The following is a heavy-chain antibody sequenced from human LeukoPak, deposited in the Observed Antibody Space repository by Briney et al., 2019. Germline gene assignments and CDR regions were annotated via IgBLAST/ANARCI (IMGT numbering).Heavy chain of an antibody. CDR2: INPSGGST. V-gene: IGHV1-46*01. Sequence: ASVKVSCKASGYTFTNYYMHWVRQAPGQGLEWMGIINPSGGSTSYAQKFQGRVTMTRDMSTSTVYMELSSLRSEDTAVYYCASEKDYYESSGSGGFYWGQGTLVTVSS. J-gene: IGHJ4*02. CDR1: GYTFTNYY. D-gene: IGHD3-22*01. CDR3: ASEKDYYESSGSGGFY.